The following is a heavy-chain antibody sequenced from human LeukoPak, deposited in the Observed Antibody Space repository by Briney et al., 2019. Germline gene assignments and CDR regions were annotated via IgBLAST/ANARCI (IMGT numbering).Heavy chain of an antibody. CDR3: ARSYRHYDSSGSHYYYGMDV. D-gene: IGHD3-22*01. CDR1: GFTFSSYD. V-gene: IGHV3-13*04. Sequence: GGSLRLSCAASGFTFSSYDMHRVRQATGKGLEWVSAIGTAGDTYYPGSVKGRFTISRENAKNSLYLQMNSLRAGDTAVYYCARSYRHYDSSGSHYYYGMDVWGQGTTVTVSS. J-gene: IGHJ6*02. CDR2: IGTAGDT.